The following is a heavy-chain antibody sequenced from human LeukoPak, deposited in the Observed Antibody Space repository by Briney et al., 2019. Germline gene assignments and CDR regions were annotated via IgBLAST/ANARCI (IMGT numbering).Heavy chain of an antibody. CDR1: GVSISSSNSY. CDR2: IYYSGST. D-gene: IGHD1-26*01. CDR3: ARVQASGRGSYFYYYYYMDV. Sequence: PSETLSLTCTVSGVSISSSNSYWSWIRQPPGKGLEWIGYIYYSGSTNYNPSLKSRVTISVDTSKNQFSLKLSSVTAADTAVYYCARVQASGRGSYFYYYYYMDVWGKGTTVTVSS. V-gene: IGHV4-61*01. J-gene: IGHJ6*03.